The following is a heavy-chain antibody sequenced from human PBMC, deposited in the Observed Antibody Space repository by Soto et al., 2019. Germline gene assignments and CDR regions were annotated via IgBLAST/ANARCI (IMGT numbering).Heavy chain of an antibody. J-gene: IGHJ4*02. CDR2: IYWDDDK. CDR3: AHIVVAGLGYYFDY. Sequence: QITLKESGPTLVKPTQTLTLTCTFSGFSLSSTRMAVGWIRQPPGKALEWLALIYWDDDKRYSPFLQSRLTTTKDTSKHLVVLTMSNMAPVDTARYYCAHIVVAGLGYYFDYWGQGTLVTVSS. D-gene: IGHD6-19*01. V-gene: IGHV2-5*02. CDR1: GFSLSSTRMA.